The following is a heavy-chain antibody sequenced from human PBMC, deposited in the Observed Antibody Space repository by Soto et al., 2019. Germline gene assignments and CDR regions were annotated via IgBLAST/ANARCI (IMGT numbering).Heavy chain of an antibody. D-gene: IGHD3-10*01. CDR3: ARGDPLLWFGEKVYYGMDV. CDR1: GGSINNYY. J-gene: IGHJ6*02. V-gene: IGHV4-59*01. Sequence: SETLSLTCTISGGSINNYYWSWIRQSPGKGLEWIGYIYYTGTTNYNPSLKSRVTISVDTSKNQFSLKLSSVTAADTAVYYCARGDPLLWFGEKVYYGMDVWGQGTTVTVSS. CDR2: IYYTGTT.